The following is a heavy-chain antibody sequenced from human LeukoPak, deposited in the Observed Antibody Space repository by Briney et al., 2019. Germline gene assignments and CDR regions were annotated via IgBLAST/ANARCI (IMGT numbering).Heavy chain of an antibody. CDR1: GGTFTSYA. CDR3: ARDRLYYDSSGSHYFDY. Sequence: GASVKVSCKASGGTFTSYAISWVRQAPGQGLEWRGRIIPILGIANYAQKFQGRVTITADKSTSTAYMELSSLRSEDTAVYYCARDRLYYDSSGSHYFDYWGQGTLVTVSS. D-gene: IGHD3-22*01. CDR2: IIPILGIA. J-gene: IGHJ4*02. V-gene: IGHV1-69*04.